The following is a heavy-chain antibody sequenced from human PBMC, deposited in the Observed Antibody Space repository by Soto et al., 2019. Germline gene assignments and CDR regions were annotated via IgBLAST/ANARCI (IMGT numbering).Heavy chain of an antibody. CDR2: INAGNGNT. CDR1: GYTFTSYA. V-gene: IGHV1-3*01. Sequence: ASVKVSCKASGYTFTSYAMHWMRQAPGQRLEWMGWINAGNGNTKYSQKFQGRVTITRDTSASTAYMELSSLRSEDTAVYYCARDKAPRYSGYNFDYWGQGTLVTVSS. J-gene: IGHJ4*02. D-gene: IGHD5-12*01. CDR3: ARDKAPRYSGYNFDY.